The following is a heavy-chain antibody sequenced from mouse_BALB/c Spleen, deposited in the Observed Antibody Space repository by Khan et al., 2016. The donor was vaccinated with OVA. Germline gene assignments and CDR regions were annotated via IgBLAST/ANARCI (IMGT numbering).Heavy chain of an antibody. J-gene: IGHJ3*01. CDR3: ASHLTGSFAY. Sequence: VQLKESGGALVRPGGSLKLSCSASGFTFSTYSMSWVRQTPDKRLEWVATISSAGDYTFFPDSVKGRFTISRDNARNTLYLQMSSLRSEDTAMYYCASHLTGSFAYWGQGTLVTVSA. CDR2: ISSAGDYT. D-gene: IGHD4-1*01. CDR1: GFTFSTYS. V-gene: IGHV5-6*01.